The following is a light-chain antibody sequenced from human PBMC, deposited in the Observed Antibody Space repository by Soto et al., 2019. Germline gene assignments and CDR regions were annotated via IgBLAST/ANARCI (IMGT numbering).Light chain of an antibody. J-gene: IGLJ7*01. Sequence: QAVVTQPPSASGTPGQRVTISCSGSASSIGTNTINWYRQLPGTAPKLLIYGDNQRPSGVPDRFSGSKSGTSASLAISGLQSEDEVEYYCAAWDGSLNNVLFGGGTQLTVL. CDR2: GDN. CDR1: ASSIGTNT. CDR3: AAWDGSLNNVL. V-gene: IGLV1-44*01.